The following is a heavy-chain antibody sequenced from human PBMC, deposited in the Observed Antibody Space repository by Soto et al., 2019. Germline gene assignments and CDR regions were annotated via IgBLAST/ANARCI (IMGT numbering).Heavy chain of an antibody. CDR1: GDSMSSGGYY. V-gene: IGHV4-31*03. J-gene: IGHJ4*02. CDR2: IYYDGVT. Sequence: PSETLSLTCTVSGDSMSSGGYYWSWIRHHPGKGLEWIGYIYYDGVTFYNPSLESRVTISADTSKIRFSLNLTSVTAADTAVYYCARGRYAYGYSFDYWGQGSLVTVSS. D-gene: IGHD5-18*01. CDR3: ARGRYAYGYSFDY.